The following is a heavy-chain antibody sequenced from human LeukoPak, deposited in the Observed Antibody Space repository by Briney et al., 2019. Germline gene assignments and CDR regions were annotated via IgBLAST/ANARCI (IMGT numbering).Heavy chain of an antibody. CDR2: ISNCGDTI. D-gene: IGHD1-26*01. V-gene: IGHV3-11*04. J-gene: IGHJ4*02. Sequence: RGSLRLSCAASGLTSRFAFSDYYMSWIRQAPGKGLEWLSYISNCGDTIYCADSVRGRFTISRDNAKNSLYLQMYSLRVEDTATYYCARDQVGPEDWGQGTLVTVSS. CDR3: ARDQVGPED. CDR1: GLTSRFAFSDYY.